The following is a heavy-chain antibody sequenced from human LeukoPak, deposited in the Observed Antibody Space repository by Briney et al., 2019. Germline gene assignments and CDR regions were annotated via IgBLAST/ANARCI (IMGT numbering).Heavy chain of an antibody. Sequence: GASVKVSCKASGYTFTSYGISWVRQAPGQGLEWMGWISAYNGNTNYAQKLQGRVTMTTDTSTSTAYMELRSLRSDDTAVYYCARGTHDYGDLGPNPNDAFDIWGQGTMVTVSS. J-gene: IGHJ3*02. V-gene: IGHV1-18*01. D-gene: IGHD4-17*01. CDR2: ISAYNGNT. CDR3: ARGTHDYGDLGPNPNDAFDI. CDR1: GYTFTSYG.